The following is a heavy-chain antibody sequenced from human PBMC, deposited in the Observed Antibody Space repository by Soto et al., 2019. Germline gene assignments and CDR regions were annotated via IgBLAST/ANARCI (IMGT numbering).Heavy chain of an antibody. CDR1: GFTFSSYA. D-gene: IGHD6-13*01. V-gene: IGHV3-30-3*01. J-gene: IGHJ4*02. CDR3: ARCSGIAAAGTTPCYFDY. Sequence: PGGSLRLSCAASGFTFSSYAMHWVRQAPGKGLEWVAVISYDGSNKYYADSVKGRFTISRDNSKNTLYLQMNSLRAEDTAVYYCARCSGIAAAGTTPCYFDYWGQGTLVTVSS. CDR2: ISYDGSNK.